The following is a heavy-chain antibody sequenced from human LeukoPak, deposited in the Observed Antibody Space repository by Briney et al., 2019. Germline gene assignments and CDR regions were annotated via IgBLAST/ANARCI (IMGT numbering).Heavy chain of an antibody. D-gene: IGHD2-2*02. CDR3: ARDGGYCSSTSCYTELDY. J-gene: IGHJ4*02. V-gene: IGHV3-21*01. Sequence: GGSLRLSCAASGFTFSSYSMNWVRQAPGKGLEWVSSISSSSSYIYYADSVKGRFTISRDKAKNSLYLQMNSLRAEDTAVYYCARDGGYCSSTSCYTELDYWGQGTLVTVSS. CDR1: GFTFSSYS. CDR2: ISSSSSYI.